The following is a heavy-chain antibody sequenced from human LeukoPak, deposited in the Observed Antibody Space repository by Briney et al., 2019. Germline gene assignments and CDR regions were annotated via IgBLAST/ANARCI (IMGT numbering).Heavy chain of an antibody. V-gene: IGHV4-61*02. J-gene: IGHJ4*02. D-gene: IGHD3-22*01. Sequence: SSETLSLTCTVSGGSISSGSYYWSWIRQPAGKGLEWIGRIYTSGSTNYNPPLKSRVTISVDTSKNQFSLKLSSVTAADTAVYYCASGLSDSSGYYGLDYWGQGTLVTVSS. CDR1: GGSISSGSYY. CDR3: ASGLSDSSGYYGLDY. CDR2: IYTSGST.